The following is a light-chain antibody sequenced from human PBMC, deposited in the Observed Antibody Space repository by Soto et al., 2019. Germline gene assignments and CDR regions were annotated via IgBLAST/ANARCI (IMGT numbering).Light chain of an antibody. J-gene: IGKJ5*01. V-gene: IGKV3D-15*01. CDR2: GIS. CDR3: QQHGQWPIT. CDR1: QSVNSN. Sequence: EIVMTQSPATLSVSPGERATLSCRASQSVNSNYLAWYQQKPGQAPRLLIYGISKRATDIPDRFSGSGSGKEFTLTISSLQLEDFATYYCQQHGQWPITFGQETRLEIK.